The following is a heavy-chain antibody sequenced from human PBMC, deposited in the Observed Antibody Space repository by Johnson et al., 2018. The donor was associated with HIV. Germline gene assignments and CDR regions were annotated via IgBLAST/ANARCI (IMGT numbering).Heavy chain of an antibody. CDR2: ISWNSGSI. CDR1: GFTFDDYA. J-gene: IGHJ3*02. V-gene: IGHV3-9*01. Sequence: VQLVESGGGLVPPGRSLRLSCAASGFTFDDYALHWVRQAPGKGLEWVSGISWNSGSIGYADSVKGRFTISRDNAKNSLYLQMNSLRAEDTALYYCAKPKLEPGYGGAFDIWGQGTMVTVSS. CDR3: AKPKLEPGYGGAFDI. D-gene: IGHD1-1*01.